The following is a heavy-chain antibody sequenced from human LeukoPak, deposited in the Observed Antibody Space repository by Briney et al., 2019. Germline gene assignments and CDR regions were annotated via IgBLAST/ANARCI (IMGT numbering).Heavy chain of an antibody. D-gene: IGHD3-10*01. J-gene: IGHJ4*02. CDR1: GFTLSSYS. Sequence: GGSLTLSCAASGFTLSSYSMNWVRQAPGKGLEWVSFISSSSGTIYYADSVKGRFTISRDNAKNSLYLQMNSLRAEDTAVYYCARDPYGSGIYYYDYWGQGTLVTVSS. V-gene: IGHV3-48*01. CDR3: ARDPYGSGIYYYDY. CDR2: ISSSSGTI.